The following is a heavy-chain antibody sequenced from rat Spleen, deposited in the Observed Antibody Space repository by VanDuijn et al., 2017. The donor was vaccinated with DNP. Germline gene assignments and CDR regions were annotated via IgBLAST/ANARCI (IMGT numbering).Heavy chain of an antibody. D-gene: IGHD1-11*01. J-gene: IGHJ2*01. CDR2: ISFDGGAT. CDR1: GFTFSSFP. V-gene: IGHV5-46*01. CDR3: ARHGRRVFDY. Sequence: EVQLVESGGGLVQPGRSMKLSCAASGFTFSSFPMAWVRQAPTKGLEWVTTISFDGGATFYRDSVKGRFTISRDNAKSTLYLQMNSLRSEDMATYYCARHGRRVFDYWGQGVMVTVSS.